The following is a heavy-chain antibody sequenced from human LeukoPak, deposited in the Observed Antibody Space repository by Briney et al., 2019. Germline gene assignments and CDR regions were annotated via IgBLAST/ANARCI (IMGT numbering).Heavy chain of an antibody. Sequence: SQTLSLTCTVSGGSISSGSYYWSWIRQPAGKGLEWIGRIYTSGSTNYNPSLKSRVTISVDTSKNQFSLKLSSVTAADTAVYYCARSPRRIGYCSGGSCYRNYYYYYYMDVWGKGTTVTISS. CDR2: IYTSGST. D-gene: IGHD2-15*01. J-gene: IGHJ6*03. CDR1: GGSISSGSYY. CDR3: ARSPRRIGYCSGGSCYRNYYYYYYMDV. V-gene: IGHV4-61*02.